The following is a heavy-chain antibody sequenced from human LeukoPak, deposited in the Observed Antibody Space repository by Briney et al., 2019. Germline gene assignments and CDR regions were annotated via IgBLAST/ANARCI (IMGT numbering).Heavy chain of an antibody. D-gene: IGHD3-10*01. CDR2: IYPGDSDT. V-gene: IGHV5-51*01. J-gene: IGHJ4*02. Sequence: GESLKISCKGSGYSFTSYWIGWVRQMPGKGLEWMGIIYPGDSDTRYSPSFQGQVTISADKSIGTAYLQWSSLKASDTAMYYCARQTYDYYGSGSHDYWGQGTLVTVSS. CDR1: GYSFTSYW. CDR3: ARQTYDYYGSGSHDY.